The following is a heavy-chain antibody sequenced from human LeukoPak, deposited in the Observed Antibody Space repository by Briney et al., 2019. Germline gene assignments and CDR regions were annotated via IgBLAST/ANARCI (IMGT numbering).Heavy chain of an antibody. D-gene: IGHD5-24*01. CDR2: ISAYNGNT. V-gene: IGHV1-18*01. J-gene: IGHJ4*02. Sequence: ASVKVSCKASGYTFTSYGISWVRQAPGQGLEWMGWISAYNGNTNYAQKFQGRVTITADKSTSTAYMELSSLRSEDTAVYYCASARGWLQLTPMDYWGQGTLVTVSS. CDR1: GYTFTSYG. CDR3: ASARGWLQLTPMDY.